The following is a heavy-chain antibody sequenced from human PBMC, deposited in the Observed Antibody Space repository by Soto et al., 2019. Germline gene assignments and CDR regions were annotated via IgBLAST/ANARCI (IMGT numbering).Heavy chain of an antibody. J-gene: IGHJ5*02. CDR3: VRDGSGNIYINWFDP. CDR1: GFPFSSYS. D-gene: IGHD6-19*01. Sequence: PGGSLRLSCAASGFPFSSYSMNLVRQSPGKGLEWISYISSHSSTLYYADSVKGRFTISRDNAGNSLYLQMNRLRDEDTAVYYCVRDGSGNIYINWFDPWAQGTLVTVSS. V-gene: IGHV3-48*02. CDR2: ISSHSSTL.